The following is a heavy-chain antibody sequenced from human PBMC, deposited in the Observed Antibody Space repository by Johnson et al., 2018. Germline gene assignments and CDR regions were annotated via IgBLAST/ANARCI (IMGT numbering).Heavy chain of an antibody. D-gene: IGHD3-22*01. CDR2: IWSDGSNE. J-gene: IGHJ3*02. Sequence: VQLVQSGGGVVQPGRSLRLSCAASGFTFSSYGMHWVRQAPGTGLEWVAVIWSDGSNEYYADSVKGRFTISRDNSKNTLHLQLNSLRAEDTAVYYCAREQPSGYDAFDIWGQGTMVTVSS. CDR3: AREQPSGYDAFDI. CDR1: GFTFSSYG. V-gene: IGHV3-33*01.